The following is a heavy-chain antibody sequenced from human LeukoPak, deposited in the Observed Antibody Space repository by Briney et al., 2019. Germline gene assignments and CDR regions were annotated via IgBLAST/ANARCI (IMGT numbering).Heavy chain of an antibody. CDR1: GFTFSDYA. Sequence: GGSLRLSCTASGFTFSDYAMTRVRQAPGKGLEWVSVISGTGGTTYYADSVKGQFTVSRDNSQNTLYLQMNSLRVDDTAVYYCAKGSSRGTTLTWFDPWGQGTLVTVSS. CDR3: AKGSSRGTTLTWFDP. V-gene: IGHV3-23*01. J-gene: IGHJ5*02. D-gene: IGHD4-17*01. CDR2: ISGTGGTT.